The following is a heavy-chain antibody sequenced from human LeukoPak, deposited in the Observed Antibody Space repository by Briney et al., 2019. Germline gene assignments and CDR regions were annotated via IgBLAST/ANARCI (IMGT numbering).Heavy chain of an antibody. CDR1: GFPLTSYY. V-gene: IGHV1-46*01. J-gene: IGHJ4*02. CDR3: ARAIDGYGYYCWDY. D-gene: IGHD5-12*01. Sequence: ASVTVSCKASGFPLTSYYIHWLRQAPGQGLEWMGIINPSSGSTDSTQKFRDRVTLTRDTSTSTVHMRLSRLRSDDTAIYYCARAIDGYGYYCWDYWGQGTVVTVSS. CDR2: INPSSGST.